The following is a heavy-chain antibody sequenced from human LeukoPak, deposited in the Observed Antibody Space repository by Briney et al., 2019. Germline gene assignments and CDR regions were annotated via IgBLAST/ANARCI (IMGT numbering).Heavy chain of an antibody. V-gene: IGHV3-64D*06. CDR2: ISPNGGST. Sequence: GGSLRLSCSASGFTFSSYAMHWGRQAPGKGLEYVSAISPNGGSTYYADSVKGRFTISRDNSKNTLYLQMSSLRAEDTAVYYCVRRCSSSSCYADWGQGTLVTVSS. J-gene: IGHJ4*02. D-gene: IGHD2-2*01. CDR1: GFTFSSYA. CDR3: VRRCSSSSCYAD.